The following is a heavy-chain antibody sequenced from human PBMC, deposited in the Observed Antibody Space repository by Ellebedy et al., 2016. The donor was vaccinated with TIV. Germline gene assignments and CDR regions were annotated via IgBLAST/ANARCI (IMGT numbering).Heavy chain of an antibody. CDR1: GYTFTAYH. CDR2: IYPYNGDT. D-gene: IGHD3-22*01. J-gene: IGHJ5*02. Sequence: ASVKVSRKASGYTFTAYHIHWVRQAPGQGLEWMGWIYPYNGDTNYAQKFQGRVTMTRDTSISTAYMELSRLRSDDTAVYYCAREEITMRGDWFDPWGQGTLVTVSS. V-gene: IGHV1-2*02. CDR3: AREEITMRGDWFDP.